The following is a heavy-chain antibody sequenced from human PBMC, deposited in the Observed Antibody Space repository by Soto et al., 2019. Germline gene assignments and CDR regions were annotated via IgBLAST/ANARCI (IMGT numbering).Heavy chain of an antibody. CDR2: MAYDGNRE. V-gene: IGHV3-30-3*01. CDR3: ARVGGSFYGSWDT. CDR1: GFTFSMYV. D-gene: IGHD1-26*01. J-gene: IGHJ5*02. Sequence: QVQLVESGGGVVQPGRSLRLSCAASGFTFSMYVMHWVRQAPGKGLEWVAVMAYDGNREYYGDSVKGRFFVSRDNSKNTPYLQMNSLRPEDTPVYYCARVGGSFYGSWDTWGQGALVTVSS.